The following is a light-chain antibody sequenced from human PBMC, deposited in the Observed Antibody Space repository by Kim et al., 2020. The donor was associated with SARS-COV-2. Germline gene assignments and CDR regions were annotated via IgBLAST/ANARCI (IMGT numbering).Light chain of an antibody. CDR3: QQYNNGPPFT. V-gene: IGKV3-15*01. J-gene: IGKJ2*01. CDR1: QGVRNN. CDR2: GAS. Sequence: VWPGERATLACRASQGVRNNVAWCQQTPGQAPRLLIYGASTRATGIPARFSGSGSGTEFTLIISSLQSEDFAVYYCQQYNNGPPFTFGQGTKLEI.